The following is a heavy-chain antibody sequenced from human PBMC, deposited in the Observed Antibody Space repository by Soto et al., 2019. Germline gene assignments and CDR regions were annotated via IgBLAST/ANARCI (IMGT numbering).Heavy chain of an antibody. D-gene: IGHD2-21*01. V-gene: IGHV4-39*01. CDR1: GGSISSSSYY. CDR3: ARLDLRVRAFDI. CDR2: IYYSGST. J-gene: IGHJ3*02. Sequence: SETLSLTCTVSGGSISSSSYYWGWIRQPPGKGLEWIGSIYYSGSTYYNPSLKSRVTISVDTSKNQFSLKLSSVTAADTAVYYCARLDLRVRAFDIWGQGTMVTVSS.